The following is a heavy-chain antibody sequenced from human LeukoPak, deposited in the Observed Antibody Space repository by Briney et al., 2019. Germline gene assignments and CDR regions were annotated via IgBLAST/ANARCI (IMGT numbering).Heavy chain of an antibody. Sequence: ASVKVSCKASGYTFTSYGISWVRQAPGQGLEWMGWISAYNGNTNYAQKLQGRVTMTTDTSTSTAYMELRSLRSDDTAVYYCARDLFGYCSSTSCYGWFDPWGQGTLVTVSP. D-gene: IGHD2-2*01. CDR2: ISAYNGNT. CDR3: ARDLFGYCSSTSCYGWFDP. CDR1: GYTFTSYG. V-gene: IGHV1-18*01. J-gene: IGHJ5*02.